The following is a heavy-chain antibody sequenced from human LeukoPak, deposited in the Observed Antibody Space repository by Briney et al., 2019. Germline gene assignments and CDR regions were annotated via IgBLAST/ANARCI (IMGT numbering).Heavy chain of an antibody. D-gene: IGHD6-13*01. CDR3: ARRMRSSWYFDAFDI. CDR2: IRRKAYGGTA. CDR1: GFTFGDSE. Sequence: GGSLRLSCTGSGFTFGDSEMSWVRQAPGKGLEWVGFIRRKAYGGTAEYAASVKGRFTISRDDSKNIAYLQMNSLRAEDTAVYYCARRMRSSWYFDAFDIWGQGTMVTVSS. V-gene: IGHV3-49*04. J-gene: IGHJ3*02.